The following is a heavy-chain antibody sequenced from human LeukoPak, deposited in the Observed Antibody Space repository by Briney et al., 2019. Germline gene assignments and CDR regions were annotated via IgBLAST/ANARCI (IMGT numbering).Heavy chain of an antibody. D-gene: IGHD1-1*01. V-gene: IGHV1-2*02. CDR1: LYTFTGYY. Sequence: ASLKVSCEASLYTFTGYYMYWVRHAPRQGLECMGWINPNSGSTNYAQKFQGRVTMTRDTSISTAYMELSRLRSDDTAVYYCARDPPNWNDEGYAFDIWGQGTMVTVSS. J-gene: IGHJ3*02. CDR2: INPNSGST. CDR3: ARDPPNWNDEGYAFDI.